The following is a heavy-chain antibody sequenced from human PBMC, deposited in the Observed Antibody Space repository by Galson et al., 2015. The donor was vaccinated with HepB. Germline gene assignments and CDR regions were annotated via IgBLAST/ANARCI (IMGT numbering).Heavy chain of an antibody. Sequence: SLRLSCAASGLTFGSDAMSWVRQAPGKGLEWVSTITGGGGATYYADSVKGRFTISRDNSKNPLYLQMNSLGAEDAAVYYCAIGEVYYYYMDVWGKGTTVTVSS. V-gene: IGHV3-23*01. J-gene: IGHJ6*03. CDR1: GLTFGSDA. CDR3: AIGEVYYYYMDV. CDR2: ITGGGGAT.